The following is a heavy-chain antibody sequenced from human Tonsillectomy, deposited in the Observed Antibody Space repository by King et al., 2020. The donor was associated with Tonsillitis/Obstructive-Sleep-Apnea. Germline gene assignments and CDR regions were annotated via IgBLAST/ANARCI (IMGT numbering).Heavy chain of an antibody. CDR2: ISGSGGST. D-gene: IGHD6-19*01. CDR1: GFTFSSYA. CDR3: AKIRPYSRCWYRGQFDY. Sequence: VQLVESGGGLVQPGESLRLSCAASGFTFSSYAMTWVRQAPGKGLEWVSAISGSGGSTYSADFVMGRFTISRDNSKNTLYLQMNTLRAEDTAVYYCAKIRPYSRCWYRGQFDYWGQGTLVHVSS. J-gene: IGHJ4*02. V-gene: IGHV3-23*04.